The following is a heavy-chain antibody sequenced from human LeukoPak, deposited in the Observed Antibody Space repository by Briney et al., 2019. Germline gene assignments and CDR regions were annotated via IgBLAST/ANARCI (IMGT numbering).Heavy chain of an antibody. CDR1: GFTVSSNY. Sequence: GGSLRLSCAASGFTVSSNYMSWVRQAPGKGLEWVSAISGSGGSTYYADSVKGRFTISRDNSKNTLYLQMNSLRAEDTAVYYCAKGGLLLWFGELLRRAFAFDYWGQGTLVTVSS. V-gene: IGHV3-23*01. CDR2: ISGSGGST. D-gene: IGHD3-10*01. CDR3: AKGGLLLWFGELLRRAFAFDY. J-gene: IGHJ4*02.